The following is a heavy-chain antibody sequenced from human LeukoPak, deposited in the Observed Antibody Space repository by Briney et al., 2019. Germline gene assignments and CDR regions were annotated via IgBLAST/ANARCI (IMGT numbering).Heavy chain of an antibody. CDR1: GFTFSRYE. Sequence: GGSLRLSCAASGFTFSRYEMNWVRQAPGKGVGWVSYIGSSGSNIYYADSVKGRFTISRDNSKNTLYLQMNSLRAEDTAVYYCARGFGIAAAGSVWFDPWGQGTLVTVSS. D-gene: IGHD6-13*01. CDR2: IGSSGSNI. J-gene: IGHJ5*02. V-gene: IGHV3-48*03. CDR3: ARGFGIAAAGSVWFDP.